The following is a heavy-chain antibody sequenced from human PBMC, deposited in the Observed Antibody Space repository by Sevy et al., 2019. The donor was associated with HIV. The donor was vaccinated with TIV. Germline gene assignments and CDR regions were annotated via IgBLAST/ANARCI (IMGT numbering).Heavy chain of an antibody. J-gene: IGHJ4*02. CDR3: ANDLNNKYESRGHWVGAFDN. D-gene: IGHD3-22*01. CDR1: GFTFSNFG. Sequence: GGYLRLSCAASGFTFSNFGMHCVRQAPGKGLEWVAVISFDGSEHYYADSVKGRLTISRDNSKNTLFLEMKSLRAEDTAVSYRANDLNNKYESRGHWVGAFDNWGQGTPVTVSS. V-gene: IGHV3-30*18. CDR2: ISFDGSEH.